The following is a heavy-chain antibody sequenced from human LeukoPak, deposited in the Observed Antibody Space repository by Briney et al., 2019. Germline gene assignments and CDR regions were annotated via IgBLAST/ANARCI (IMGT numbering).Heavy chain of an antibody. CDR1: GYTFSSYT. Sequence: GASVKVSCKASGYTFSSYTINWVRQAPGQGLEWMGWINPNSGGTNYAQKFQGRVTMTRDTSISTAYMELSRLRSDDTAVYYCARGITMIVVVIGALDYWGQGTLVTVSS. CDR3: ARGITMIVVVIGALDY. J-gene: IGHJ4*02. V-gene: IGHV1-2*02. D-gene: IGHD3-22*01. CDR2: INPNSGGT.